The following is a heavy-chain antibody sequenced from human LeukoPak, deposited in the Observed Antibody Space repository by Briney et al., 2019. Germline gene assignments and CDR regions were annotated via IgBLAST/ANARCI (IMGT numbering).Heavy chain of an antibody. CDR2: INHSGST. CDR1: GGSFSGYY. D-gene: IGHD3-9*01. V-gene: IGHV4-34*01. Sequence: SETLSLTCAVYGGSFSGYYWGWIRQPPGKGLEWIGEINHSGSTNYNPSLKSRVTISVDTSKNQFSLKLSSVTAADTAVYYCARHCYDILTGFVDAFDIWGQGTMVTVSS. J-gene: IGHJ3*02. CDR3: ARHCYDILTGFVDAFDI.